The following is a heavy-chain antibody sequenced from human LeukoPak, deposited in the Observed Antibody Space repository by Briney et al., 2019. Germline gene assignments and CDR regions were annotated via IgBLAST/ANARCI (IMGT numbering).Heavy chain of an antibody. V-gene: IGHV1-18*01. Sequence: ASVKVSCKASGYTFTSYGIRWVRQAPGQGLEWMGWISAYNGNTNYAQKLQGRVTMTTDTSTSTAYMELRSLRSDDTAVYYCARDVSSRTMIVVSYDYWGQGTLVTVSS. J-gene: IGHJ4*02. CDR1: GYTFTSYG. D-gene: IGHD3-22*01. CDR3: ARDVSSRTMIVVSYDY. CDR2: ISAYNGNT.